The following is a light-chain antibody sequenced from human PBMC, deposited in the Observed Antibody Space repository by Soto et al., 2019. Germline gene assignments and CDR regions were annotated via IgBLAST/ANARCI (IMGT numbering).Light chain of an antibody. V-gene: IGLV2-23*01. Sequence: QSALTQPASVSGSPGQSITISCTGTSSDVGNYNLVSWYQQYPGKAPKLTIYEGGKRPSGVSNRFSGSKSGNTASLTISGLQAEDEADYYCCSFARRSTLIFGGGTKLTVL. CDR2: EGG. CDR1: SSDVGNYNL. J-gene: IGLJ2*01. CDR3: CSFARRSTLI.